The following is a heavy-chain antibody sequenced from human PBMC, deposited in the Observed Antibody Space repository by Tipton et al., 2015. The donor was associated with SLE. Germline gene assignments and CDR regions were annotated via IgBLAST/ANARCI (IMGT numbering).Heavy chain of an antibody. V-gene: IGHV4-4*07. CDR3: ARAGYYDSSGYYYSHAFDI. CDR1: GGSISSYY. CDR2: IYTSGST. Sequence: TLSLTCTVSGGSISSYYWSWIRQPAGKGLEWIGRIYTSGSTNYNPFLKSRVTMSVDKSKNQFSLKLSSVTAADTAVYYCARAGYYDSSGYYYSHAFDIWGQGTMVTVSS. D-gene: IGHD3-22*01. J-gene: IGHJ3*02.